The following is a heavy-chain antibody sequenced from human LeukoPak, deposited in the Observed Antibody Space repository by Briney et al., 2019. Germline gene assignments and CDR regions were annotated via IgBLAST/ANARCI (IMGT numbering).Heavy chain of an antibody. J-gene: IGHJ4*02. V-gene: IGHV3-53*01. D-gene: IGHD3-16*01. CDR2: LYSAGST. CDR3: ASGGMGARKYYSDPFHY. Sequence: GGSLRLTCAASGFTVSSNYMSWVRQAPGKGLEWVSILYSAGSTYYADPVRGRFTISRDSSKNTVCLQMNSLRVEDTAVYYCASGGMGARKYYSDPFHYWGQGTLVTVSS. CDR1: GFTVSSNY.